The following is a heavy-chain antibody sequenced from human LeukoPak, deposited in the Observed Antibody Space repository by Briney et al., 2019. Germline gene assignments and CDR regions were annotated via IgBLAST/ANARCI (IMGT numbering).Heavy chain of an antibody. Sequence: TSETLSLTCTVSGGSITNYYWTWIRQPPREGKGRDWFIYYSGSTNYNPSLKSRVTISVDTSKNQFSLKLSSVTAADTAVYYCARDTAAGTDYYYGMDVWGQGTTVTVSS. V-gene: IGHV4-59*08. CDR2: IYYSGST. CDR1: GGSITNYY. CDR3: ARDTAAGTDYYYGMDV. J-gene: IGHJ6*02. D-gene: IGHD6-13*01.